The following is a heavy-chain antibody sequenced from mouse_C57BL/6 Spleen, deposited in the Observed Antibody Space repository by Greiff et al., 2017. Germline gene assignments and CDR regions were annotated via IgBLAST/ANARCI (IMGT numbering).Heavy chain of an antibody. V-gene: IGHV14-2*01. CDR1: GFNIKDYY. J-gene: IGHJ3*01. CDR2: IDPEDGET. CDR3: AWEGSYDYDVGAWFAY. Sequence: EVQGVESGAELVKPGASVKLSCTASGFNIKDYYMHWVKQRTEQGLEWIGRIDPEDGETKYAPKFQGKATITADTSSNTAYLQLSSLTSEDTAVYYCAWEGSYDYDVGAWFAYWGQGTLVTVSA. D-gene: IGHD2-4*01.